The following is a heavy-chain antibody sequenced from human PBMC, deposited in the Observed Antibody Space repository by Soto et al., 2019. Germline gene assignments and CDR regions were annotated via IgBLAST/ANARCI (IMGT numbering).Heavy chain of an antibody. V-gene: IGHV1-69*06. CDR3: ARVLYYDFWSGYSSYYYYGMDV. Sequence: GASVKVSCKASGGTFSSYAISWVRQAPGQGLEWMGGIIPIFGTANYAQKFQGRVTITADKSTSTAYMELSSLRSEDTAVYYCARVLYYDFWSGYSSYYYYGMDVWGQGTTVTVSS. CDR2: IIPIFGTA. D-gene: IGHD3-3*01. CDR1: GGTFSSYA. J-gene: IGHJ6*02.